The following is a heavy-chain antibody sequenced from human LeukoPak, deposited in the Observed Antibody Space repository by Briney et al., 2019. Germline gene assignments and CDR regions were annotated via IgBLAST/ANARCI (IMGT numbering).Heavy chain of an antibody. CDR1: GFTFSNYK. D-gene: IGHD6-19*01. CDR2: ISSSSSYI. CDR3: ARATVAGTSWFDP. J-gene: IGHJ5*02. Sequence: GGSLRLSCAASGFTFSNYKMNWVRQAPGKGLEWVSSISSSSSYIYYADSVKGRFTISRDNAKNSLYLQMNSLRAEDTAVYYCARATVAGTSWFDPWGQGTLVTVSS. V-gene: IGHV3-21*01.